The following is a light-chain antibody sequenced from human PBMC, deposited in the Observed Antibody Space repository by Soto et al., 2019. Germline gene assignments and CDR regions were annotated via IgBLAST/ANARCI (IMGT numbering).Light chain of an antibody. CDR2: DGS. J-gene: IGKJ2*01. V-gene: IGKV1-5*01. CDR3: QQYGDYST. CDR1: QTSSSL. Sequence: DIQMTQSTSTLSASVGDSVIIPCRASQTSSSLVAWYQQHPARAPTLLIYDGSTLQDGVPSRFSGRRSGTGFTLTITSLQPDDFATYFCQQYGDYSTFGQGNKLEL.